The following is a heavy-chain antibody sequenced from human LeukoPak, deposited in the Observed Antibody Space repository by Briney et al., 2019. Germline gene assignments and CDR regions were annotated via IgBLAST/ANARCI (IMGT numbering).Heavy chain of an antibody. V-gene: IGHV3-23*01. CDR2: ISGSGGST. D-gene: IGHD6-13*01. CDR1: GFTFSSYA. CDR3: AKEGRYSSSWYDYFDY. Sequence: GGSLRLSCAASGFTFSSYAVSWVRQSPGKGLEWVSDISGSGGSTYYADSVKGRFTISRDNSKNTLYLQMNSLRAEDTAVYYCAKEGRYSSSWYDYFDYWGQGTLVTVSS. J-gene: IGHJ4*02.